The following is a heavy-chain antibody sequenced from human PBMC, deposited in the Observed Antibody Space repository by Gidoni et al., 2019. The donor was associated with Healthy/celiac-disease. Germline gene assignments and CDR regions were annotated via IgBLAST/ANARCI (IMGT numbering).Heavy chain of an antibody. CDR1: GFTFRSSS. CDR2: ISSSSSTI. D-gene: IGHD3-22*01. Sequence: EVQLVESGGGLVQPGGSLRLSCAASGFTFRSSSMNWVRQAPGKGLEWVSYISSSSSTIYYADSVKGRFTISRDNAKNSLYLQMNSLRAEDTAVYYCAREDYDSSGYYYYFDYWGQGTLVTVSS. J-gene: IGHJ4*02. CDR3: AREDYDSSGYYYYFDY. V-gene: IGHV3-48*01.